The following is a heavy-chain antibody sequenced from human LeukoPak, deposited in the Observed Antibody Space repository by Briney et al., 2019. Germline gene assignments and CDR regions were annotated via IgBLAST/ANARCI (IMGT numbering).Heavy chain of an antibody. CDR1: GYSISSGFY. Sequence: SETLSLTCTVSGYSISSGFYWGWIRQPPGKGLEWIGSIYHSGSTYYNPSLKSRVTISVDTSKNQFSLKLSSVTAADTAVYYCARGRTMVRGVHTTFKNYYYYYYMDVWGKGTTVTVSS. CDR2: IYHSGST. D-gene: IGHD3-10*01. V-gene: IGHV4-38-2*02. CDR3: ARGRTMVRGVHTTFKNYYYYYYMDV. J-gene: IGHJ6*03.